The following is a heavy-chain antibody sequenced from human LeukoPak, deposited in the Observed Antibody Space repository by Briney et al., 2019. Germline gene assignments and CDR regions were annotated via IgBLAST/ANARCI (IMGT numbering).Heavy chain of an antibody. D-gene: IGHD3-22*01. CDR2: FNPNSGGS. CDR3: AREYYFDNSGYYGVGDY. CDR1: GYTFTAYY. Sequence: ASVKVSCKASGYTFTAYYIHWVRQAPGQGLEWMGWFNPNSGGSNYAQEFQGRVTMTRDTSISTAYMELSRLRSDDTAVYYCAREYYFDNSGYYGVGDYWGQGTLVTVSS. V-gene: IGHV1-2*02. J-gene: IGHJ4*02.